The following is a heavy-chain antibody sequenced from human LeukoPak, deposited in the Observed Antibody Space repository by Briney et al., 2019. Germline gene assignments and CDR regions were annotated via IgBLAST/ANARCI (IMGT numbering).Heavy chain of an antibody. J-gene: IGHJ3*02. CDR1: GGIFSSYA. V-gene: IGHV1-69*04. D-gene: IGHD4-17*01. CDR3: ASPKPDYGDYDAFDI. Sequence: GASVKVSCKASGGIFSSYAISWVRQAPGQGLEWMGRIIPILGIANYAQKFQGRVTITADKSTSTAYMELSSLRSEDTAVYYCASPKPDYGDYDAFDIWGQGTMVTVSS. CDR2: IIPILGIA.